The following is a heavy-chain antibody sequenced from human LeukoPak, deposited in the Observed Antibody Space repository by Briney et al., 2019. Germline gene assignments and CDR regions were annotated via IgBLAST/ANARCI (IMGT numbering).Heavy chain of an antibody. CDR1: GFTFSNYW. CDR3: EAWRGV. CDR2: IKKEVSGE. V-gene: IGHV3-7*05. D-gene: IGHD3-3*01. J-gene: IGHJ6*02. Sequence: GSPRLSCIASGFTFSNYWMSWVRQAPGKGLEWVANIKKEVSGEYHLYSVKGRFSISRDNAKNSLYLQMNSLRVEDTAVYYCEAWRGVWGQGTTVTDSS.